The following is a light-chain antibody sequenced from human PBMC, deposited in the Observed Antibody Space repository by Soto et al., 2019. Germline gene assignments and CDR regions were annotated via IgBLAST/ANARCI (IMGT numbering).Light chain of an antibody. CDR1: SSDVGSSNF. J-gene: IGLJ1*01. CDR2: EGS. Sequence: QSVLTQPASVSGSTGQSLTISCTGTSSDVGSSNFVSWYQQHPGKAPKLIIYEGSRRPSGVSGRFSGSKSGNAASLTISGLQAEDEADYYCCSFPGTSTLYVFGSGTKVTVL. CDR3: CSFPGTSTLYV. V-gene: IGLV2-23*01.